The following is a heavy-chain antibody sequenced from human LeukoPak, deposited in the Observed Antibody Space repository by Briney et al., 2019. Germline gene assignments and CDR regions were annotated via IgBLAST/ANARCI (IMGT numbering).Heavy chain of an antibody. V-gene: IGHV3-11*01. J-gene: IGHJ6*02. CDR1: GSTFSDYY. Sequence: PGGSLRLSCAASGSTFSDYYMSWIRQAPGKGLEWVSYISSSGSTIYYADSVKGRFTISRDNAKNSLYLQMNSLRAEDTAVYYCARVTGYYRRGALGFDGMDVWGQGTTVTVSS. CDR3: ARVTGYYRRGALGFDGMDV. D-gene: IGHD3-10*01. CDR2: ISSSGSTI.